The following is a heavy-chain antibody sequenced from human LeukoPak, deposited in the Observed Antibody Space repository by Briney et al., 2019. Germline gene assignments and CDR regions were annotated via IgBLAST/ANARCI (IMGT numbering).Heavy chain of an antibody. CDR3: ARGKTDYYDSTGYRFDP. V-gene: IGHV1-2*02. CDR2: INPNSGGT. CDR1: GYTFTGYY. J-gene: IGHJ5*02. Sequence: ASVKVSCKASGYTFTGYYMHWVRRAPGQGLEWMGWINPNSGGTNYAQKFQGRVTMTRDTSISTAYMELSRLRSDDTAVYYCARGKTDYYDSTGYRFDPWGQGTLVTVSS. D-gene: IGHD3-22*01.